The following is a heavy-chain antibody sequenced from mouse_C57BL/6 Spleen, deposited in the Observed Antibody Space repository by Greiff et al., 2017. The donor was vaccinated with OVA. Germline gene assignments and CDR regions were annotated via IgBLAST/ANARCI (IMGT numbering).Heavy chain of an antibody. CDR2: ISSGSSTI. J-gene: IGHJ1*03. Sequence: EVKLMESGGGLVKPGGSLKLSCAASGFTFSDYGMHWVRQAPEKGLEWVAYISSGSSTIYYADTVKGRVTISRDNAKNTLFLQMTSLRSEDTAMCYCANGNRYWYFDVWGTGTTVTVSS. CDR3: ANGNRYWYFDV. D-gene: IGHD2-1*01. CDR1: GFTFSDYG. V-gene: IGHV5-17*01.